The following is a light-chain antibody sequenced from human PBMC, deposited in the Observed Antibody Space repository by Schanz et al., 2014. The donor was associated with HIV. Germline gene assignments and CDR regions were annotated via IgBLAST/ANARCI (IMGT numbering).Light chain of an antibody. Sequence: QSALTQPASVSGSPGQSITVSCTGSNNDIGSYTYVSWYQQHPGKAPKLMIYDVSNRPSGVSNRFSGSKSGNTASLTISGLQAEDEGDYYCCSYSRVGTPHYVFGTGTKLTVL. J-gene: IGLJ1*01. CDR2: DVS. CDR3: CSYSRVGTPHYV. CDR1: NNDIGSYTY. V-gene: IGLV2-14*03.